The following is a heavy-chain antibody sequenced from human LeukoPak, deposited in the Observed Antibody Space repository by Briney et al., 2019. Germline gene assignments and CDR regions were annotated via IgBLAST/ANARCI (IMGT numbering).Heavy chain of an antibody. CDR1: GGSISSSNW. J-gene: IGHJ4*02. Sequence: PSGTLSLTCAVSGGSISSSNWWSWVRQPPGKGLEWIGEIYHSGSTNYNPSLKSRVTISVDKSKNQFSLKLSSVTAADTAVYYCARGPAYYADTSGYYSDDYWGQGTLVTVSS. CDR3: ARGPAYYADTSGYYSDDY. V-gene: IGHV4-4*02. D-gene: IGHD3-22*01. CDR2: IYHSGST.